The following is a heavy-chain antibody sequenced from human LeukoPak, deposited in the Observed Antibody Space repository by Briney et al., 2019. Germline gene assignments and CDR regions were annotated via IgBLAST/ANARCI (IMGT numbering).Heavy chain of an antibody. D-gene: IGHD2-2*01. CDR2: ISGSGGST. V-gene: IGHV3-23*01. Sequence: GGSLRLSRAASGFTFSSYAMSWVRQAPGKGLEWVSAISGSGGSTYSADSVKGRFTIFRDNSKNTLHLQMHSLRVEDTAVYYCASKLLPAAEQGLAYWGQGTLVTVSS. CDR3: ASKLLPAAEQGLAY. J-gene: IGHJ4*02. CDR1: GFTFSSYA.